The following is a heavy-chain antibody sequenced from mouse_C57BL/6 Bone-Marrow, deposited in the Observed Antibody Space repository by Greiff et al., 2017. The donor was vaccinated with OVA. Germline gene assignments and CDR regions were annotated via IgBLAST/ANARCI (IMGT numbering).Heavy chain of an antibody. V-gene: IGHV1-81*01. CDR1: GYTFTSYG. J-gene: IGHJ4*01. Sequence: QVQLQQSGAELARPGASVKLSCKASGYTFTSYGISWVKQRTGQGLEWIGEIYPRSGNTYYNEKFKGKATLTADKSSSKAYMELRSLTSEDSAVYFCARALITTVVAPYYAMDYWGQGTSVTVSS. CDR2: IYPRSGNT. D-gene: IGHD1-1*01. CDR3: ARALITTVVAPYYAMDY.